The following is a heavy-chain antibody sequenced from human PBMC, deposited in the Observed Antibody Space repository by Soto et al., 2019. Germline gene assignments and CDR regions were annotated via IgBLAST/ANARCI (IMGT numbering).Heavy chain of an antibody. CDR1: VFTFSSYW. D-gene: IGHD6-19*01. Sequence: GSLRLSCAASVFTFSSYWMSWVRQAPGKGLEWVANIKQDGSEKYYVDSVKGRFTISRDNAKNSLYLQMNSLRAEDTAVYYCARDLAENDAFDIWGQGTMVTVSS. V-gene: IGHV3-7*01. CDR3: ARDLAENDAFDI. CDR2: IKQDGSEK. J-gene: IGHJ3*02.